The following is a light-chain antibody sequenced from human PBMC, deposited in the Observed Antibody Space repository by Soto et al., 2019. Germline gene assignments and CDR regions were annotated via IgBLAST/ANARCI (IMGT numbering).Light chain of an antibody. J-gene: IGLJ2*01. CDR3: AAWDDSLNGVV. V-gene: IGLV1-44*01. Sequence: SVLTQPPSASGTPGQRVTISCSGSGSNVGSYTVYWYQQLPGTAPKVLIYSGNRRPSGVPARFSGSKSGTSASLAISGLQSEDEADYYCAAWDDSLNGVVFGGGTQLTVL. CDR1: GSNVGSYT. CDR2: SGN.